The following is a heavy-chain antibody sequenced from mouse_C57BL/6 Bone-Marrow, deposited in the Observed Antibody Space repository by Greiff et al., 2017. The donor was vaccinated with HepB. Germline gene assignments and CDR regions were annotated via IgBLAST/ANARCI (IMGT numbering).Heavy chain of an antibody. Sequence: EVQGVESGGGLVKPGGSLKLSCAASGFTFSSYAMSWVRQTPEKRLEWVATISDGGSYTYYPDNVKGRFTISRDNAKNNLYLQMSHLKSEDTAMYYCARDPDLRAMDYWGQGTSVTVSS. V-gene: IGHV5-4*01. D-gene: IGHD1-1*01. J-gene: IGHJ4*01. CDR2: ISDGGSYT. CDR1: GFTFSSYA. CDR3: ARDPDLRAMDY.